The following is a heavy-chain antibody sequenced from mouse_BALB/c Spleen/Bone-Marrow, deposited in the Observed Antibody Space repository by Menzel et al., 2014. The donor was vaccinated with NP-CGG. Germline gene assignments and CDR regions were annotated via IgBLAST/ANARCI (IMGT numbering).Heavy chain of an antibody. V-gene: IGHV1S137*01. CDR3: AGRGGSSWFAY. CDR2: ISTYYGDA. J-gene: IGHJ3*01. D-gene: IGHD6-1*01. Sequence: QVHVKQSGAELVRPGVSVKISCKGSGYTFTDYAMHWVKQSHAKSLEWIGVISTYYGDASCNQKFKGKATMTVDKSSSTAYMERARLTSEDSAIYCCAGRGGSSWFAYWGQGTLVTGSA. CDR1: GYTFTDYA.